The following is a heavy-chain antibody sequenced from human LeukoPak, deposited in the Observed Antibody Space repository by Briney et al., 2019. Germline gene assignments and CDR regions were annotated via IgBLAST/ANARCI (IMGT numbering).Heavy chain of an antibody. J-gene: IGHJ4*02. CDR3: ARVYRSGSYCFDY. CDR1: GGSISSYY. V-gene: IGHV4-59*01. D-gene: IGHD3-10*01. CDR2: IYYSGST. Sequence: PSETLSLTCTVSGGSISSYYWSWIRQPPGKGLEWIGYIYYSGSTNYNPSLKSRVTISVDTSKNQFSLKLSSVTAADTAVYYCARVYRSGSYCFDYWGQGTLVTVSS.